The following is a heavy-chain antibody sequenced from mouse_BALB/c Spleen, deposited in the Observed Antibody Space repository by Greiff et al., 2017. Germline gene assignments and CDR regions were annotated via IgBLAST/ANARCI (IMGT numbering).Heavy chain of an antibody. Sequence: QVQLQQSGAELVRPGTSVKISCKASGYTFTNYWLGWVKQRPRHGLEWIGDIYPGGGYTNYNEKFKGKATLTADTSSSTAYMQLSSLTSEDSAVYFCATYDYDPFAYWGQGTLVTVSA. CDR2: IYPGGGYT. V-gene: IGHV1-63*02. D-gene: IGHD2-4*01. CDR3: ATYDYDPFAY. CDR1: GYTFTNYW. J-gene: IGHJ3*01.